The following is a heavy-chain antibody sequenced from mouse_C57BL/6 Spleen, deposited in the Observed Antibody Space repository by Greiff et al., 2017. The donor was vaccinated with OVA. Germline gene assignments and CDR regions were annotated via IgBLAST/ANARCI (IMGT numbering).Heavy chain of an antibody. CDR3: ARGGDYYGSSYAMDY. D-gene: IGHD1-1*01. CDR1: GYSITSGYY. CDR2: ISYDGSN. V-gene: IGHV3-6*01. Sequence: EVHLVESGPGLVKPSQSLSLTCSVTGYSITSGYYWNWIRQFPGNKLEWMGYISYDGSNNYNPSLKNRISITRDTSKNQFFLKLNSVTTEDTATYYCARGGDYYGSSYAMDYWGQGTSVTVSS. J-gene: IGHJ4*01.